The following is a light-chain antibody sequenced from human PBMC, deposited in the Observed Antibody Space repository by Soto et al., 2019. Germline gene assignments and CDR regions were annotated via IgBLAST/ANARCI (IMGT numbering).Light chain of an antibody. CDR2: SDN. Sequence: QSVLTQPPSASGTPGQRVTISCSGSSSNVGGNTINWYQHLPGTAPKLLMYSDNQRPSGVPDRFSGSKSGTSASLAISRLQSDDEADYFCASWDDSLNGPVFGGGTKLNVL. J-gene: IGLJ3*02. CDR1: SSNVGGNT. V-gene: IGLV1-44*01. CDR3: ASWDDSLNGPV.